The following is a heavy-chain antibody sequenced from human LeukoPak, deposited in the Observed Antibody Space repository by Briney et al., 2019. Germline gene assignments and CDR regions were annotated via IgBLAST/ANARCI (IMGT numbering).Heavy chain of an antibody. Sequence: GGSLRLSCAAPGFTFSSYTMNWVRQAPGKGLEWVSSISSGSNYIYYADSLKGRFTISRDNARNSLYLQMNSLRAEDTAVYYCTREAYCSGGSCYYFDYWGQGTLVTVSS. J-gene: IGHJ4*02. CDR1: GFTFSSYT. V-gene: IGHV3-21*01. CDR3: TREAYCSGGSCYYFDY. CDR2: ISSGSNYI. D-gene: IGHD2-15*01.